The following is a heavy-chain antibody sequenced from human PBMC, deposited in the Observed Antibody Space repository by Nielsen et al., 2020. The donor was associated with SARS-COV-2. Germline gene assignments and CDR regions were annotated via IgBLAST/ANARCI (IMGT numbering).Heavy chain of an antibody. V-gene: IGHV3-9*01. J-gene: IGHJ6*02. CDR3: AKDLSQVLRYFDWVRNYYYGMDV. D-gene: IGHD3-9*01. Sequence: SLKISCAASGFTFDDYAMHWVRQAPGKGLEWVSGISWNSGSIGYADSVKGRFTISRDNSKNTLYLQMNSLRAEDTAVYYCAKDLSQVLRYFDWVRNYYYGMDVWGQGTTVTVSS. CDR2: ISWNSGSI. CDR1: GFTFDDYA.